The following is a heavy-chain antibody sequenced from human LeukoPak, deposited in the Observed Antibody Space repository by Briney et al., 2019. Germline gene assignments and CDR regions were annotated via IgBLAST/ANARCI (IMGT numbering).Heavy chain of an antibody. J-gene: IGHJ3*02. V-gene: IGHV3-30*04. D-gene: IGHD3-22*01. CDR2: ISHDGNIK. CDR1: GFTFSSYT. CDR3: ARAKYYDSRGYSVREAYDI. Sequence: TGGSLRLSCTASGFTFSSYTMHWVRRAPGKGLVWVAVISHDGNIKYHADSMKDRFTISRDNSRNTLYLQMNNLRPEDTAVYSCARAKYYDSRGYSVREAYDIWGQGTMVTVSS.